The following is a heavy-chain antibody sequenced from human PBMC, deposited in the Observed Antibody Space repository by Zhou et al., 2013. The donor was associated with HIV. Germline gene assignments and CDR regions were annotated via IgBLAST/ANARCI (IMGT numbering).Heavy chain of an antibody. V-gene: IGHV4-59*11. CDR3: AREYCSSTSCYVGEGLDY. Sequence: QVQLQESGPGLVKPSETLSLTCTVSGGSISSHYWSWIRQPPGKGLEWIGYIYYSGSTNYNPSLKSRVTISVDTSKNQFSLKLSSVTAADTAVYYCAREYCSSTSCYVGEGLDYVGPGNPGHRLL. J-gene: IGHJ4*02. CDR2: IYYSGST. CDR1: GGSISSHY. D-gene: IGHD2-2*01.